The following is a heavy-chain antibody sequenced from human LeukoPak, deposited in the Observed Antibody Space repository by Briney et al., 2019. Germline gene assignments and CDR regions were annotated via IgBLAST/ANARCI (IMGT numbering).Heavy chain of an antibody. V-gene: IGHV1-69*05. D-gene: IGHD6-19*01. CDR3: ARDLSLGIAVAEGYFDY. J-gene: IGHJ4*02. CDR1: GGTFSSYA. CDR2: IIPIFGTA. Sequence: SVKISCKASGGTFSSYAISWVRQAPGQGLEWMGRIIPIFGTANYAQKFQGRVTITTDESTSTAYMELSSLRSEDTAVYYCARDLSLGIAVAEGYFDYWGQGTLVTVSS.